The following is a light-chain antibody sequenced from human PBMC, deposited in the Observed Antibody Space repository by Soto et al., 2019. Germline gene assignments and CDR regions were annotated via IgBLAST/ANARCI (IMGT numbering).Light chain of an antibody. CDR3: QQYNNWPPLFT. CDR2: GAS. J-gene: IGKJ3*01. Sequence: VMTQSPATLSVYPGERATLSCKASQSVSNNLAWYQQRPGQAPRLLIYGASTRATGIPARFSGSGSGTDFTLTISSLQSEDFAVYYCQQYNNWPPLFTFGPGTKVDIK. CDR1: QSVSNN. V-gene: IGKV3-15*01.